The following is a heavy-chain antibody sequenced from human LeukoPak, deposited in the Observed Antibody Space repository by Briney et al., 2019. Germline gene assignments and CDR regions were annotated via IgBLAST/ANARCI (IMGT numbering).Heavy chain of an antibody. D-gene: IGHD6-13*01. CDR1: GFTVSSNY. CDR2: SYSGGST. V-gene: IGHV3-53*01. CDR3: ARDVAAAGDY. Sequence: GGSLRLSCAASGFTVSSNYMSWVRQARGKGLEWVSVSYSGGSTYYADSVKGRFTISRDNSKNTLYLQMNSLRAEDTAVYYCARDVAAAGDYWGQGTLVTVSS. J-gene: IGHJ4*02.